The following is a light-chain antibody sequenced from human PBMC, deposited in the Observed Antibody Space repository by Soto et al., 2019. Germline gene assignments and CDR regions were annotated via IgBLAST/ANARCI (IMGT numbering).Light chain of an antibody. CDR3: SSYTTTYTVL. V-gene: IGLV2-14*01. Sequence: QSALTQPASVSGSPGQSITIYCTGTSSDVGGYNYVSWYQQHPDKAPKLIIYEVSNRPSGVSIRFSGSKSANTASLTISGLQAEDEADYYCSSYTTTYTVLFGGGTKVIVL. CDR2: EVS. J-gene: IGLJ2*01. CDR1: SSDVGGYNY.